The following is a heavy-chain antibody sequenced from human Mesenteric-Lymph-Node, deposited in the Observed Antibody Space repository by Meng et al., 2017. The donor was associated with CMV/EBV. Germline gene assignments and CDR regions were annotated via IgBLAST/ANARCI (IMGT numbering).Heavy chain of an antibody. CDR2: MYSSGYS. V-gene: IGHV3-53*01. Sequence: GGSLRLSCAASGFTVGTNYMSWVRQAPGKGLEWVAVMYSSGYSYYAASVKGRFGISRDNSNNMLYLQMINLRAEDTAVYYCTRSRYCTSTSCPFDYWGQGTLVTVSS. CDR3: TRSRYCTSTSCPFDY. CDR1: GFTVGTNY. J-gene: IGHJ4*02. D-gene: IGHD2-2*01.